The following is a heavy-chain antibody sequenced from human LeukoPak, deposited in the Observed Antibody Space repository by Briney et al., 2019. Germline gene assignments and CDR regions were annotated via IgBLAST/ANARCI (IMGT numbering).Heavy chain of an antibody. J-gene: IGHJ6*02. CDR3: ARDQENYYGSGSYYSYYYYGMDV. Sequence: GGSLRLSYAASGFTFSSYAMSWVRQAPGKGLEWVAVIWYDGSNKYYADSVKGRFTISRDNSKNTLYLQMNSLRAEDTAVYYCARDQENYYGSGSYYSYYYYGMDVWGQGTTVTVSS. D-gene: IGHD3-10*01. CDR1: GFTFSSYA. V-gene: IGHV3-33*08. CDR2: IWYDGSNK.